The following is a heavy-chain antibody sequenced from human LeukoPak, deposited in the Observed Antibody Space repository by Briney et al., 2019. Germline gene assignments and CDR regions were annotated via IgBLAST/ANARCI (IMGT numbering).Heavy chain of an antibody. D-gene: IGHD6-6*01. V-gene: IGHV4-30-4*07. CDR2: IYYSGST. CDR1: GGSISSGGYS. Sequence: PSQTLSLTCAVSGGSISSGGYSWSWIRQPPGKGLEWIGYIYYSGSTYYNPSLKSRVTISVDTSKNQFSLKLSSVTAADTAVYYCARFNRRSSSSAVDVWGKGTTVTVSS. J-gene: IGHJ6*04. CDR3: ARFNRRSSSSAVDV.